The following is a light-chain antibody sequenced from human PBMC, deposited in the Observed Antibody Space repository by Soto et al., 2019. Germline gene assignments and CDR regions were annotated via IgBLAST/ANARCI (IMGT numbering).Light chain of an antibody. Sequence: EIVMRQSPATMSVSPGERATLSCSASQTVRNNYLAWYQQKPGQAPRLLIYDAYSRATGITDRFSGGGSGTDFTITISRLEPEDFAVYYCQQFSSYPLTVGGGTKVEIK. CDR3: QQFSSYPLT. CDR1: QTVRNNY. J-gene: IGKJ4*01. CDR2: DAY. V-gene: IGKV3-20*01.